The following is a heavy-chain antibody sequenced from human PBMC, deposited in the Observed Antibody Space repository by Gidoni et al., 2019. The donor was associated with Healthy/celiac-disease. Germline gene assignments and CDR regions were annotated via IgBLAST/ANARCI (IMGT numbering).Heavy chain of an antibody. CDR2: IYYSGST. CDR1: GGSTSSSSYH. D-gene: IGHD2-8*01. CDR3: ARDRIVLMVYGEYFQH. J-gene: IGHJ1*01. V-gene: IGHV4-39*07. Sequence: QLQLQESGPGLVKPSETLSLTCTVSGGSTSSSSYHWSWLRQPPGKGLEWIGSIYYSGSTYYNPSLKSRVTISVDTSKNQFSLKLSSVTAADTAVYYCARDRIVLMVYGEYFQHLGQGTLVTVSS.